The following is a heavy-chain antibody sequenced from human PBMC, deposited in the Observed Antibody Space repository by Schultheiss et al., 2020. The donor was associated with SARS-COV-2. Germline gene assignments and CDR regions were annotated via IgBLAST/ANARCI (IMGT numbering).Heavy chain of an antibody. V-gene: IGHV3-23*01. CDR1: GFTFSSYA. CDR3: ARDEGMQWLVGYYFDY. CDR2: ISGSGGST. J-gene: IGHJ4*02. D-gene: IGHD6-19*01. Sequence: GGSLRLSCAASGFTFSSYAMSWVRQAPGKGLEWVSAISGSGGSTYYADSVKGRFTISRDNPKNTLYLQMNSLRAEDTAVYYCARDEGMQWLVGYYFDYWGQGTLVTVSS.